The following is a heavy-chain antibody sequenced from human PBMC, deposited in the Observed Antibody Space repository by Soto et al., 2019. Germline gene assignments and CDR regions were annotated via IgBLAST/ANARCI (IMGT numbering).Heavy chain of an antibody. CDR3: TGDVSSGY. V-gene: IGHV3-30*03. Sequence: QVQLVESGGGVVQPGRSLRLSCAVSGFTVSTYGMHWVRQAPGKGLEWVAVISRDGGTKFYADSVKGRFTISRDNSRNTLFLKMNSLGGDDMAVYYCTGDVSSGYWGHVTLVTVSS. CDR1: GFTVSTYG. CDR2: ISRDGGTK. J-gene: IGHJ4*01. D-gene: IGHD2-8*02.